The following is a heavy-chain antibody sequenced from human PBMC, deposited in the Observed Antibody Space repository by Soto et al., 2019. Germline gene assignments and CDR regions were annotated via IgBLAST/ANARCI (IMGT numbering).Heavy chain of an antibody. V-gene: IGHV3-53*04. J-gene: IGHJ3*02. CDR3: ARDSATVFAFDM. CDR1: GFSVSSSF. Sequence: EVQLVESGGGLVQPGGSLRLSCAASGFSVSSSFLNWVRQAPGKGLEWVSVIHSGGDTYYADSVKGRFTISRHNSKNTLYLQMNSLRVEDTAVYYCARDSATVFAFDMWSQGTMVTVSS. CDR2: IHSGGDT. D-gene: IGHD1-26*01.